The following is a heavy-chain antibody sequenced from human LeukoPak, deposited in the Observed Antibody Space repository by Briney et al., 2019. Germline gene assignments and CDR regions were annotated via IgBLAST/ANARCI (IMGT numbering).Heavy chain of an antibody. Sequence: SETLSLTCTVSGGSISSSSYYWGWIRQPPGKGLEWIGSIYYSGSTYYNPSLKSRVTISVDTSKNQFSLKLSSATAADTAVYYCARRPPLGFDYWGQGTLVTVSS. J-gene: IGHJ4*02. D-gene: IGHD3-16*01. CDR1: GGSISSSSYY. CDR2: IYYSGST. V-gene: IGHV4-39*01. CDR3: ARRPPLGFDY.